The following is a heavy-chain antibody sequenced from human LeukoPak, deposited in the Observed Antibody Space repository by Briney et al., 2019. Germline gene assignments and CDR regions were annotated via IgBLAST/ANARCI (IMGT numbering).Heavy chain of an antibody. V-gene: IGHV1-69*05. D-gene: IGHD3-16*02. J-gene: IGHJ6*03. CDR3: ASLPPYDYVWGSYRLPFASYMDV. Sequence: ASLKVSCKASGGTYSSYAIIWVRQAPGQGLEWMGGIIPIFGTANYAQKFQGRVTITTDESTSTAYMELSSLRSEDTAVYYCASLPPYDYVWGSYRLPFASYMDVWGKGTTVTVSS. CDR1: GGTYSSYA. CDR2: IIPIFGTA.